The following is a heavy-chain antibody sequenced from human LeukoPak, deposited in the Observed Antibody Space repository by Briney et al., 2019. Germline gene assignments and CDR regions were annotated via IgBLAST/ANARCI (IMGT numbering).Heavy chain of an antibody. CDR2: ISRGGNTV. V-gene: IGHV3-48*04. J-gene: IGHJ4*02. CDR3: ARKGQGIDY. Sequence: GGSLRLSCAASGFTFSSYAMHWVRQAPGKGLEWVSYISRGGNTVYHADSVKGRFTISRDNAKNSLYLQMNSLRAEDTAVYYCARKGQGIDYWGQGTLVTVSS. D-gene: IGHD3-10*01. CDR1: GFTFSSYA.